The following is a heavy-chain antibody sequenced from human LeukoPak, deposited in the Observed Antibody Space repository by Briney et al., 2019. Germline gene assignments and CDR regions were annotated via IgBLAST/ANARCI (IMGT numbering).Heavy chain of an antibody. J-gene: IGHJ4*02. D-gene: IGHD3-22*01. CDR3: ARDYYDSSGYYYFDY. CDR1: GYTFTGSY. CDR2: INASSGDT. V-gene: IGHV1-2*02. Sequence: ASVKVSCKASGYTFTGSYVHWVRQAPGQGLEWMGCINASSGDTNYAQKFQGRVTMTRDTSISTAFMEVSGLRSDDTAVYYCARDYYDSSGYYYFDYWGQGTLVTVSS.